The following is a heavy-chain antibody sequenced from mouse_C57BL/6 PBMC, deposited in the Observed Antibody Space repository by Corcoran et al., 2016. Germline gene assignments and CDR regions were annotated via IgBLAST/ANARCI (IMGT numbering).Heavy chain of an antibody. Sequence: QVQLQQSGPELVKPGASVKISCKASGYSFTSYYIHWVKQRPGQGLEWIGWIYPGSGNTKYNEKFKGKATLTADTSSSTAYMQLSSLTSEDSAVYYCARDRASGFAYWGQGTLVTVSA. J-gene: IGHJ3*01. CDR3: ARDRASGFAY. V-gene: IGHV1-66*01. CDR2: IYPGSGNT. D-gene: IGHD3-3*01. CDR1: GYSFTSYY.